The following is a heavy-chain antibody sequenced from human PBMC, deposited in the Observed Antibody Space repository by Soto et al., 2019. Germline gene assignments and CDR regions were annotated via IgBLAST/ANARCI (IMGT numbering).Heavy chain of an antibody. D-gene: IGHD3-10*01. CDR1: GFTFSSYW. J-gene: IGHJ4*02. V-gene: IGHV3-74*01. CDR3: ARDRVLWFGETGFDY. CDR2: INSDGSST. Sequence: GGSLRLSCAASGFTFSSYWMHWVRQAPGKGLVWVSRINSDGSSTSYADSVKGRFTISRDNAKNTLYLQMNSLRAEDTAVSYCARDRVLWFGETGFDYWGQGTLVTVSS.